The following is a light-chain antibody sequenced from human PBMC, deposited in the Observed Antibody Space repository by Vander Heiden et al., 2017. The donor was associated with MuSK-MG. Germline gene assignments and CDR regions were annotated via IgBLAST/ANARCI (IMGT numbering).Light chain of an antibody. Sequence: QAVVTQEPSLTVSPGGTVTLTCGSSTGAVTSGHYPYWFQQKPGQAPRTLIYDTSNKHSWTPARFSGSLLGAKDALNLSGAQPEDEAEYDCLHSYSGARWVFGGGTKLTVL. V-gene: IGLV7-46*01. CDR1: TGAVTSGHY. J-gene: IGLJ3*02. CDR2: DTS. CDR3: LHSYSGARWV.